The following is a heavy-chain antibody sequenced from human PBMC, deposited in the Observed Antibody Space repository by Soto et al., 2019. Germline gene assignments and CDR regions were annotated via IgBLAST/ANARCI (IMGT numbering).Heavy chain of an antibody. Sequence: QVQLVESGGGVVQPGRSLRLSCAASGFTFSSYGMHWVRQAPGKGLEWVAVISYDGSNKYYADSVKGRFTISRDNSKNTRYLQMNSLRAEDTAVYYCAKDREWELLYYWGQGTLVTVSS. J-gene: IGHJ4*02. D-gene: IGHD1-26*01. CDR1: GFTFSSYG. V-gene: IGHV3-30*18. CDR3: AKDREWELLYY. CDR2: ISYDGSNK.